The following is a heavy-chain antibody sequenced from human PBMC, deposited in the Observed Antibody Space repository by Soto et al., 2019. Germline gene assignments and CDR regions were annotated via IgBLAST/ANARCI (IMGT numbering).Heavy chain of an antibody. J-gene: IGHJ4*02. D-gene: IGHD5-18*01. CDR2: ISGSGDST. Sequence: QPLESGGGLVQPGGSLRLSCAASGFTFSNYAMNWVRQAPGKGLEWVSTISGSGDSTYYADSVKGRFTISRDNSKNTLYVQMTSLRAEDTAVYYCAKDRRTGYTYVEEDYWGQGTLVIVSS. CDR3: AKDRRTGYTYVEEDY. CDR1: GFTFSNYA. V-gene: IGHV3-23*01.